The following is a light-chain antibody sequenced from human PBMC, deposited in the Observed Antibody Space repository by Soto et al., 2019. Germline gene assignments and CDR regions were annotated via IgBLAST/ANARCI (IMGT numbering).Light chain of an antibody. CDR2: INN. J-gene: IGLJ2*01. CDR3: AAWDDSLNGVV. V-gene: IGLV1-44*01. Sequence: QSVLTQPPSASGTPGQRVTISCSGSSSNIGSNPVNWYQQLPGTAPKLLIYINNQRPSGVPDRFSGSKSGTSASLAISGLQSEDEADSYCAAWDDSLNGVVFGGGTKVTVL. CDR1: SSNIGSNP.